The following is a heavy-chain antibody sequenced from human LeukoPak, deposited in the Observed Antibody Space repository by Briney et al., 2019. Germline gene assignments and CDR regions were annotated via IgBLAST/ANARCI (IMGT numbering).Heavy chain of an antibody. CDR1: GGSISSGSYY. Sequence: SETLSLTCTVSGGSISSGSYYWSWIRQPAGKGLEWIGRIYTSGSTNYNPSLKSRVTISVDTSKNQFSLKLSSVTAADTAVYYSARDGSKFHTSCCSWFDPWGQGTLVTVSS. J-gene: IGHJ5*02. CDR2: IYTSGST. CDR3: ARDGSKFHTSCCSWFDP. D-gene: IGHD2-2*01. V-gene: IGHV4-61*02.